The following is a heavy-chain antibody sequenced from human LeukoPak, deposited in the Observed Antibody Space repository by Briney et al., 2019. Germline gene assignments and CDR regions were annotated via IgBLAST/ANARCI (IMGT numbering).Heavy chain of an antibody. CDR3: AREGYYDSSGYNTGIYFDY. V-gene: IGHV3-33*01. CDR2: ISYDGSNK. Sequence: GRSLRLSCAASGFTFSSYGMHWVRQAPGKGLEWVAVISYDGSNKYYADSVKGRFTISRDNSKNTLYLQMNSLRAEDTAVYYCAREGYYDSSGYNTGIYFDYWGQGTLVTVSS. D-gene: IGHD3-22*01. J-gene: IGHJ4*02. CDR1: GFTFSSYG.